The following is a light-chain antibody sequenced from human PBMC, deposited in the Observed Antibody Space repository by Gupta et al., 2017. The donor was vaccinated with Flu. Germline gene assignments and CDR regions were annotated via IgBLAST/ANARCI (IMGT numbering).Light chain of an antibody. Sequence: DIVMAQSPDSLAVSLGERATINCKSSRSVLYSSNNKNYLAWYQQKPGHPPKLLIYWASTRESGVPDRFSGSGSGTDFTITISSLQTEDVAIYYCQQYYSTPYTFGQGTKLEIK. CDR3: QQYYSTPYT. CDR2: WAS. CDR1: RSVLYSSNNKNY. J-gene: IGKJ2*01. V-gene: IGKV4-1*01.